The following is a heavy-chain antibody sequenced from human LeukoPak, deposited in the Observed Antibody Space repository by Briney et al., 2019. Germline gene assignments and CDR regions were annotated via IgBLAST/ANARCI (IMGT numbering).Heavy chain of an antibody. J-gene: IGHJ3*02. V-gene: IGHV3-64D*06. CDR2: ISRNGGST. D-gene: IGHD4/OR15-4a*01. CDR3: VKESGFMVAPNSAFDI. Sequence: GSLRLSCSASGFTFNSYPVHWVRQAPGKGLEYVSGISRNGGSTYYADSVNGRFTISRDNSKNTLYLQMSSLRAEDTAVYYCVKESGFMVAPNSAFDIWGQGTMVTVSS. CDR1: GFTFNSYP.